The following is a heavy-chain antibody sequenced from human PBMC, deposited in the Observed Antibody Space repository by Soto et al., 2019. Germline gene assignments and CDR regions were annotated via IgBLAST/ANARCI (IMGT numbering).Heavy chain of an antibody. J-gene: IGHJ6*02. D-gene: IGHD4-17*01. V-gene: IGHV4-39*07. CDR2: IYYSGST. CDR3: LRSSRGHYCYGMDV. CDR1: GGSISSSSYY. Sequence: ASETLSLTCTVSGGSISSSSYYWGWIRQPPGKGLEWIGSIYYSGSTYYNPSLKSRVTISVDTSKNQFSLRTEDTALYYCAKDWQLRSSRGHYCYGMDVWGQGTTVTVSS.